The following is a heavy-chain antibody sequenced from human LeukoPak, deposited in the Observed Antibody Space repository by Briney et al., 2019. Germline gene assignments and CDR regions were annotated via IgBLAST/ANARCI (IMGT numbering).Heavy chain of an antibody. CDR2: ISSSGSTI. V-gene: IGHV3-11*04. J-gene: IGHJ4*02. D-gene: IGHD4-17*01. CDR3: ARDEFGDDYGDYVNDY. Sequence: GGSLRLSCAASGFTFSDYYMSWIRQAPGKGLEWVSYISSSGSTIYYADSVKGRFTISRDNAKNSLYLQMNSLRAEDTAVYYCARDEFGDDYGDYVNDYWGQGTLVTVSS. CDR1: GFTFSDYY.